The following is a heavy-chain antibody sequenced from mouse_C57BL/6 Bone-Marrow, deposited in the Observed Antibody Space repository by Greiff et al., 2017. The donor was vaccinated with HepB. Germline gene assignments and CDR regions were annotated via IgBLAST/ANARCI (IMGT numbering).Heavy chain of an antibody. D-gene: IGHD2-2*01. CDR3: AKWLFYYAMDY. J-gene: IGHJ4*01. CDR1: GYTFTSYT. Sequence: VKLVESGAELARPGASVKMSCKASGYTFTSYTMHWVKQRPGQGLEWIGYINPSSGYTKYNQKFKDKATLTADKSSSTAYMQLSSLTSEDSAVYDCAKWLFYYAMDYWGQGTSVTVSS. CDR2: INPSSGYT. V-gene: IGHV1-4*01.